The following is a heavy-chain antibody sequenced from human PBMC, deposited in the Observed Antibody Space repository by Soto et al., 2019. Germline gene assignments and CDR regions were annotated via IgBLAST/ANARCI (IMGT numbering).Heavy chain of an antibody. Sequence: GVLRLSFAASGFTFSSYGMHWVRHAPVKGLEWVSTISSNSAYIYYTDALRGRFTISRDNAKNSLHLQMNSLRAEDTAVYYCTRDASRDSSARGWFDPWGQGTMVTV. CDR3: TRDASRDSSARGWFDP. D-gene: IGHD6-13*01. CDR1: GFTFSSYG. J-gene: IGHJ5*02. CDR2: ISSNSAYI. V-gene: IGHV3-21*01.